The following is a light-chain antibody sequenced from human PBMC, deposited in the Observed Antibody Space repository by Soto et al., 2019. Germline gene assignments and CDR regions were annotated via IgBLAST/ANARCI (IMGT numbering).Light chain of an antibody. Sequence: QSVLTQPPSVSAAPGQKVTISCSGSSSNIGNNYVSWYQQLPGTAPKLLIYDNNKRPSGIPDRFSGSKSGTSATLGITGLQTGDEADYYCGKWDSSLSAVVLGGGTKLTVL. V-gene: IGLV1-51*01. CDR1: SSNIGNNY. J-gene: IGLJ2*01. CDR2: DNN. CDR3: GKWDSSLSAVV.